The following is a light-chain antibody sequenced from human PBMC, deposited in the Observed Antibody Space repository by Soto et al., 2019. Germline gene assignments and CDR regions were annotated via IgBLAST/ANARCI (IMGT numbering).Light chain of an antibody. Sequence: DIQMTQSPSTLSASVGDRVTITCRASQSISSWLAWYKQKPGKAPQPLIYKATRLESGLPSRFSGSGTRTEFTRTISSVRPDYFATYYCQQYTSKIGQGTKGDIK. CDR1: QSISSW. CDR2: KAT. CDR3: QQYTSK. V-gene: IGKV1-5*03. J-gene: IGKJ1*01.